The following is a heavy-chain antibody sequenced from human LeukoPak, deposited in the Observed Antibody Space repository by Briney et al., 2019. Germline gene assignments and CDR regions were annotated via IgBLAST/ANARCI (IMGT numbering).Heavy chain of an antibody. CDR1: GYTFTSYG. CDR3: ARDVYYDSSGYRNLFDP. J-gene: IGHJ5*02. Sequence: ASVKVSFTASGYTFTSYGISRVRQAPGPGLGWVGWISVYNGKTNYAQTLQGRVNMTTDTSTSTAYMELKRLRSDDTAVYYCARDVYYDSSGYRNLFDPWGQGTLVTVSS. V-gene: IGHV1-18*01. D-gene: IGHD3-22*01. CDR2: ISVYNGKT.